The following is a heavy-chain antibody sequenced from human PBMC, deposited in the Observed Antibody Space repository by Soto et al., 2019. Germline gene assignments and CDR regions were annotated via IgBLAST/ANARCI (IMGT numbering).Heavy chain of an antibody. V-gene: IGHV3-21*01. CDR3: ARVERCSSTSCYAGNDY. CDR2: ISSSSSYI. J-gene: IGHJ4*02. D-gene: IGHD2-2*01. CDR1: GLTFSRYT. Sequence: GGPLTLARAASGLTFSRYTMNWVRQAPGKGLEWVSSISSSSSYIYYADSVKGRFTISRDNAKNSLYLQMNSLRAEDTAVYYCARVERCSSTSCYAGNDYWGQGTLVTVSS.